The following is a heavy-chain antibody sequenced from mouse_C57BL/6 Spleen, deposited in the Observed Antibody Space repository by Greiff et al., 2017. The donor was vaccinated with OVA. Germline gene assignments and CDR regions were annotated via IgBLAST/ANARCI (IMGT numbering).Heavy chain of an antibody. CDR1: GYTFTDYN. Sequence: EVQLQQSGPELVKPGASVKIPCKASGYTFTDYNMDWVKQSHGKSLEWIGDINPNNGGTIYNQKFKGKATLTVDKSSSTAYMELRSLTSEDTAVYYCARKELYYGSSYWYFDVWGTGTTVTVSS. V-gene: IGHV1-18*01. CDR3: ARKELYYGSSYWYFDV. J-gene: IGHJ1*03. CDR2: INPNNGGT. D-gene: IGHD1-1*01.